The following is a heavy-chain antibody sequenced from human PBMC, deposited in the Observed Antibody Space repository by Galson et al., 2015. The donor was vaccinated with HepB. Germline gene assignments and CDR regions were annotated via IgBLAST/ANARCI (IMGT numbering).Heavy chain of an antibody. D-gene: IGHD6-19*01. J-gene: IGHJ5*02. CDR2: ISAYNGNT. CDR3: ARGRWGRYSSCWVGSWCDP. CDR1: GYTFTSYG. Sequence: SVKVSCKASGYTFTSYGISWVRQAPGQGLEWMGWISAYNGNTNYAQKLQGRVTMTTDTSTSTAYMELRSLRSDDTAVYYCARGRWGRYSSCWVGSWCDPWGQGTLVTVAS. V-gene: IGHV1-18*01.